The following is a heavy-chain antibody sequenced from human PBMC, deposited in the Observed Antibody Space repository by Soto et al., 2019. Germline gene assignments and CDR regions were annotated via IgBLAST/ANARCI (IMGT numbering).Heavy chain of an antibody. D-gene: IGHD4-17*01. J-gene: IGHJ4*02. V-gene: IGHV1-24*01. CDR3: ATSPRGDYIFDY. CDR2: FDPEDGET. Sequence: ASVKVSCKVSGYTLTELSMHWVRQAPGKGLEWMGGFDPEDGETIYAQKFQVRVTMTEDTSTDTAYMELSSLRSEDTAVYYCATSPRGDYIFDYWGQGTLVTVSS. CDR1: GYTLTELS.